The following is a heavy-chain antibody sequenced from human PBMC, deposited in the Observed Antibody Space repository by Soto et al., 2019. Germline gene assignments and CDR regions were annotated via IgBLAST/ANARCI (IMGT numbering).Heavy chain of an antibody. D-gene: IGHD2-21*01. CDR2: INHSGNT. J-gene: IGHJ5*02. CDR1: GASLSDNY. Sequence: SETLSLTCAVYGASLSDNYCNWLRQPPGKGLEWIGEINHSGNTNYNPSLRSRVTISIDTSKNQLSLNLRSVSAADTAVYYCARGRGEFDAWGRGTPVTVSS. CDR3: ARGRGEFDA. V-gene: IGHV4-34*01.